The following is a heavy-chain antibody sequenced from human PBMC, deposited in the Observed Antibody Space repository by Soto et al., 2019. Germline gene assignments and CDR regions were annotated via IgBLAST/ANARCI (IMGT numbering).Heavy chain of an antibody. CDR1: GYTFSSNG. Sequence: QVQLVQSGPEVKEPGASVRVSCKASGYTFSSNGISWVRQAPGQGLEWVGRMSGHQGVTNYAKEFQGRVIMTIDTSKGSAYTELRTLTSDGTAFYYCASHRQLLYDIFDIWGQGTVVTVSS. D-gene: IGHD3-16*01. V-gene: IGHV1-18*04. J-gene: IGHJ3*02. CDR3: ASHRQLLYDIFDI. CDR2: MSGHQGVT.